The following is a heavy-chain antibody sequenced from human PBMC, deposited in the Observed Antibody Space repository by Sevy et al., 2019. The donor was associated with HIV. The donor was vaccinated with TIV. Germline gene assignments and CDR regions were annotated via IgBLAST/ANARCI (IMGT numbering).Heavy chain of an antibody. Sequence: GGSLRLSCAVSGFSFDSYGMSWVRHIPGKGLEWVSTINGRGGSAYYADSVKGRFTLSRDNSNNTVFLQMNRLRDEDTAVYYCARPTPRIAPSSAAFFDYWGQGTLVTVSS. CDR2: INGRGGSA. J-gene: IGHJ4*02. D-gene: IGHD1-26*01. V-gene: IGHV3-23*01. CDR1: GFSFDSYG. CDR3: ARPTPRIAPSSAAFFDY.